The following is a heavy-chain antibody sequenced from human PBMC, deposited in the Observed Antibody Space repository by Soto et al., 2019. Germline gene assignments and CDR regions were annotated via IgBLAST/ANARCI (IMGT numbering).Heavy chain of an antibody. CDR2: IYYSGAT. Sequence: QVQLQESGPGLVKPSQTLSPTCTVSGDSMGSGGHYYNWIRLLPGKGLEWIGYIYYSGATHYNPSLRGRVSISIDTSNNQFSLRLISVTAADTALYFCARDKDLEPTVWGYWGQGTQVTVSS. D-gene: IGHD7-27*01. CDR1: GDSMGSGGHY. J-gene: IGHJ4*02. V-gene: IGHV4-31*03. CDR3: ARDKDLEPTVWGY.